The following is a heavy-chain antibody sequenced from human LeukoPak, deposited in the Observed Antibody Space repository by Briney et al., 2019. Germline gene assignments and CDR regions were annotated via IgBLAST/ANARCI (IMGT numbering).Heavy chain of an antibody. CDR3: ARGGLTIAEATTSWYLDY. V-gene: IGHV3-33*01. Sequence: PGRSLRLSCAASGFTFSSYGMHWVRQAPGKGLEWVAVIWYDGSNKYYADSVKGRFTISRDNSKNTLYLQMNSLRGEDTAVYYCARGGLTIAEATTSWYLDYWGQGILVTVSS. D-gene: IGHD1-26*01. CDR1: GFTFSSYG. CDR2: IWYDGSNK. J-gene: IGHJ4*02.